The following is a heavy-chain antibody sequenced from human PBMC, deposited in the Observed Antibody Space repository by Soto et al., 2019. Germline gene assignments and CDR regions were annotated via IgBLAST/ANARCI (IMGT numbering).Heavy chain of an antibody. CDR2: VSSNGGST. D-gene: IGHD1-1*01. J-gene: IGHJ3*02. CDR1: GFTFSSYA. V-gene: IGHV3-64*01. CDR3: ARGRTGTTYDAFDI. Sequence: EVQLVESGGGLVQPGGSLILSCAASGFTFSSYAMHWVRQAPGKGLEFVSAVSSNGGSTYYASSVKGRFIVSRDNSKNTLFLQMGSLRPEDMAVYFCARGRTGTTYDAFDIWGLGTMVTVSS.